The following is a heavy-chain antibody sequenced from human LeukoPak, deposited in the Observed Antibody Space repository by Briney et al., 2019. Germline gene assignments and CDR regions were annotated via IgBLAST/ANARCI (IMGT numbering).Heavy chain of an antibody. CDR1: GFTVSTNY. V-gene: IGHV3-23*01. D-gene: IGHD1-26*01. J-gene: IGHJ4*02. Sequence: PGGSLRLSCAASGFTVSTNYMSWVRQAPGKGLEWVSAISGSGGSTYYADSVKGRFTISRDNSKNTLYLQMNSLRAEDTAVYYCAKDSPWYSGSHWGQGTLVTVSS. CDR2: ISGSGGST. CDR3: AKDSPWYSGSH.